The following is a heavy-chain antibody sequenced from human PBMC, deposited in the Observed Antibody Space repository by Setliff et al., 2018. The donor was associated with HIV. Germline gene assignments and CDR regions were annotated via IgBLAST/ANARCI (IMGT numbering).Heavy chain of an antibody. Sequence: SETLSLTCSVSGGSITSGAYYWSWIRQHPGKGLEWIGYIYHSGDSHYNPSLKSRVTMSVDTSKNRFSLKLSSVTAADTAVYYCARDLAGIRDWGQGTLVTVSS. CDR3: ARDLAGIRD. J-gene: IGHJ4*02. CDR2: IYHSGDS. V-gene: IGHV4-31*03. D-gene: IGHD3-16*01. CDR1: GGSITSGAYY.